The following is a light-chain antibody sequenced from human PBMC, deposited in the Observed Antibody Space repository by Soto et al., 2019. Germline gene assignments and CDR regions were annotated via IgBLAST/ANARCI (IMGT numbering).Light chain of an antibody. CDR2: KAS. CDR3: QQSYSTPIT. V-gene: IGKV1-5*03. Sequence: DIQMTQSPFTLSASVGDRVTITCRASQSISSWLAWYQQKPGKAPKLLIYKASTLESGVPSNFSGSGSGTEFTLTISSLQPEDFATYYCQQSYSTPITFGQGTRLEIK. CDR1: QSISSW. J-gene: IGKJ5*01.